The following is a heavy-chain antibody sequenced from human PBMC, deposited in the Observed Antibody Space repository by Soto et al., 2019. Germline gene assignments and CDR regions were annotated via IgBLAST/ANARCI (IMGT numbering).Heavy chain of an antibody. CDR3: AKDLMYDLNIRHWFAP. Sequence: PSETLSLTCTVSGGSINTYHWSWIRQPPGKGLEWIGYIYSSGSTNYNPSLKSRVTISVDTSKNQFSLNLYSVTAADTAVYYCAKDLMYDLNIRHWFAPWGQGTPVTVS. V-gene: IGHV4-59*01. CDR1: GGSINTYH. D-gene: IGHD2-8*01. J-gene: IGHJ5*02. CDR2: IYSSGST.